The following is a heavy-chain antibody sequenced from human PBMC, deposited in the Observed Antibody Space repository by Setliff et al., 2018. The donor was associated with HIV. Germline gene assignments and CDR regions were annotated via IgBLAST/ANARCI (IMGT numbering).Heavy chain of an antibody. Sequence: SETLSLTCTVSGGSIMSDGYYWNWIRQRPGKGLEWIGYIYNRGYTYYNPSLKSRVTTSIDTSQNQFSLRLSSVTVADTAVYYCALTGHRLLRGYMDVWGKGTTVTVSS. CDR2: IYNRGYT. D-gene: IGHD2-15*01. V-gene: IGHV4-31*03. CDR1: GGSIMSDGYY. J-gene: IGHJ6*03. CDR3: ALTGHRLLRGYMDV.